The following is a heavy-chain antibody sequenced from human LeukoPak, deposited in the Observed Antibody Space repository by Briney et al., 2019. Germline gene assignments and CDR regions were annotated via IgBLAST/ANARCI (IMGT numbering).Heavy chain of an antibody. D-gene: IGHD3-3*01. V-gene: IGHV1-2*02. J-gene: IGHJ6*02. Sequence: GASVKVSCKASGYTFTGYYMHWVRQAPGQGLEWMGWINPNSGGTNYAQKFQGRVTMTRDTSISTAYMELSRLRSDDTAVYYCARAITPSLRFLEWFRGYYYYGMDVWGQGTTVTVFS. CDR1: GYTFTGYY. CDR3: ARAITPSLRFLEWFRGYYYYGMDV. CDR2: INPNSGGT.